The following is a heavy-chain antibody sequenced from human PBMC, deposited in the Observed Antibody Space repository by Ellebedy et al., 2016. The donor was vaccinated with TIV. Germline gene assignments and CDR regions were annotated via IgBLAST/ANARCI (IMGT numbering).Heavy chain of an antibody. V-gene: IGHV4-4*07. J-gene: IGHJ5*02. Sequence: MPSETLSLTCTVSGGSTSSYQWSWIRQPAGQGLEWIGRLYSSGTTNYNPYLKSRVTMSADTSKNRFSLKLTSVTAADTAVYYCAKEILFDGVLGFDPWGQGTLVTVSS. CDR1: GGSTSSYQ. D-gene: IGHD3-9*01. CDR2: LYSSGTT. CDR3: AKEILFDGVLGFDP.